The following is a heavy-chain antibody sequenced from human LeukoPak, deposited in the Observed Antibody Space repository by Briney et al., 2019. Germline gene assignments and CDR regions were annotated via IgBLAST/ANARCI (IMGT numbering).Heavy chain of an antibody. CDR3: ARGSSGPRGYFDY. CDR1: GFTFSSYD. J-gene: IGHJ4*02. CDR2: IGTAGDP. Sequence: QTGGSLRLSCAASGFTFSSYDMHWVRQATGKGLEWVSAIGTAGDPYYPGSVKGRFTISRENAKNPLYLQMNSLRAGDTAVYYCARGSSGPRGYFDYWGQGTLVTVSS. V-gene: IGHV3-13*05. D-gene: IGHD6-19*01.